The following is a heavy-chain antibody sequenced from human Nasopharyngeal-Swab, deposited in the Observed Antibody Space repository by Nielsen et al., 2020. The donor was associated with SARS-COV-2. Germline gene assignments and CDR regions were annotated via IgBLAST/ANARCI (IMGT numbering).Heavy chain of an antibody. D-gene: IGHD3-22*01. CDR3: ARGFRRGSYYDNIGADS. V-gene: IGHV3-21*01. J-gene: IGHJ4*02. CDR2: ISRTNNFI. CDR1: GFTFSSHS. Sequence: GESLKISCAASGFTFSSHSMNWVRQAPGKGLEWVSSISRTNNFIFYADSVKGRFTISRDNTKNSLYLQMNTLRVADTAVYYCARGFRRGSYYDNIGADSWGQGTLVTVSS.